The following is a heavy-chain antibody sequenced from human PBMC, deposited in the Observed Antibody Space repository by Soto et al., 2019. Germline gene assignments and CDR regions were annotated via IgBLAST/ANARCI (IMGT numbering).Heavy chain of an antibody. CDR1: GGSISSGDYY. Sequence: TLSLTCTVPGGSISSGDYYWSWIRQPPGKGLEWIGYIYYSGSTYYNPSLKSRVTISVDTSKNQFSLKLSSVTAADTAVYYCARAPDVGSYGHGSFDPWGQGTLVTVSS. CDR2: IYYSGST. D-gene: IGHD5-18*01. CDR3: ARAPDVGSYGHGSFDP. V-gene: IGHV4-30-4*01. J-gene: IGHJ5*02.